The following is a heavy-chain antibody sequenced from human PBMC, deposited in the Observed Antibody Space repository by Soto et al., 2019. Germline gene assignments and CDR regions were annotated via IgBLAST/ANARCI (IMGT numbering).Heavy chain of an antibody. CDR3: AGTSTWHPRAFDI. J-gene: IGHJ3*02. Sequence: QVQLQESSAGLVKPSQTLSLTCTVSGGSISSGGYSWTWIRQHPGKGLEWIGYIYYSGSTYYKPSLKSRLTISVDTSKNHLSLKLSSVTAADTAVYYCAGTSTWHPRAFDIWGQGTTVTVSS. V-gene: IGHV4-31*03. CDR1: GGSISSGGYS. CDR2: IYYSGST. D-gene: IGHD5-12*01.